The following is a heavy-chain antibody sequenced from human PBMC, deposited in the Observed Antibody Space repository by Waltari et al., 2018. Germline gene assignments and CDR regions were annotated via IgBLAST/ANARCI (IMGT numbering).Heavy chain of an antibody. CDR2: MQYRGST. Sequence: QLQLQESAPGLVKPSETLSLTCTVSGGSISTNHTWGWFRQPPGKGLEWMGNMQYRGSTFYNPSLKSRVTISLDTSKNQFSLRLSSVGAADTAVYFCGRIAFGDDGGYFQHWGQGTLVTVSS. CDR3: GRIAFGDDGGYFQH. D-gene: IGHD4-17*01. CDR1: GGSISTNHT. J-gene: IGHJ1*01. V-gene: IGHV4-39*01.